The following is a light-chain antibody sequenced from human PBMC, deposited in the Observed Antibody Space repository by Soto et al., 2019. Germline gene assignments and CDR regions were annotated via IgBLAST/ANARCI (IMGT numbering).Light chain of an antibody. CDR2: GAS. J-gene: IGKJ1*01. CDR1: QGVENY. CDR3: HQYGVSPVT. Sequence: EIVLTQSPGTLSLSPGERATLSCRASQGVENYLAWYQQKPVQAPRLLIYGASSRATGIPDRFSGSGYGTDFTLTISRLEPEDFAVYYCHQYGVSPVTFGQGTTVEIK. V-gene: IGKV3-20*01.